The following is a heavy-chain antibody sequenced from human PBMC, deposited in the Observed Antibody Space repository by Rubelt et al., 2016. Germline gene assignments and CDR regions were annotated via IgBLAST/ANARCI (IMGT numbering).Heavy chain of an antibody. CDR3: AMTTVNYYYHGMDV. D-gene: IGHD4-17*01. V-gene: IGHV3-74*01. CDR2: INNDGSSI. J-gene: IGHJ6*02. Sequence: VESGGGLVQPGGSLRLSCAASGFTFRNYWMHWVRQVPGKGLVWVSRINNDGSSISYVDSVKGRFTMSRDNSQKTLYLQMNSLRAEDTALYYCAMTTVNYYYHGMDVWGQGTTVTVSS. CDR1: GFTFRNYW.